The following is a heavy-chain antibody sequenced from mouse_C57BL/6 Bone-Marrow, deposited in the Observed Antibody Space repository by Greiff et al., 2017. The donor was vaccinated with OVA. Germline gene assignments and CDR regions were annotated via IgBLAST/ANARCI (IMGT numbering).Heavy chain of an antibody. D-gene: IGHD2-3*01. J-gene: IGHJ3*01. Sequence: EVQLQESGPVLVKPGASVKMSCKASGYTFTDYYMTWVKQSHGKSLEWIGVINPYNGGTSYNQKFKGKATLTVDKSSSTAYMELNSLTSEDSAVYYCEGWLLPFAYWGQGTLVTVSA. CDR1: GYTFTDYY. V-gene: IGHV1-19*01. CDR3: EGWLLPFAY. CDR2: INPYNGGT.